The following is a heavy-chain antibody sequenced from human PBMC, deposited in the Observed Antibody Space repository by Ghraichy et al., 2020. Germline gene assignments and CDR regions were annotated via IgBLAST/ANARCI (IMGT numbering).Heavy chain of an antibody. Sequence: LNISCAASGFTVSSNYMSWVRQAPGKGLEWVSVIYSGGSTYYADSVKGRFTISRDNSKNTLYLQMNSLRAEDTAVYYCARSNRDDFWSGPRYWFDPWGQGTLVTVSS. CDR1: GFTVSSNY. J-gene: IGHJ5*02. V-gene: IGHV3-53*01. D-gene: IGHD3-3*01. CDR3: ARSNRDDFWSGPRYWFDP. CDR2: IYSGGST.